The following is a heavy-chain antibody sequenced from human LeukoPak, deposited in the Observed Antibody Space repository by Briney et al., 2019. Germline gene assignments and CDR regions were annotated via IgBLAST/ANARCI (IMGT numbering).Heavy chain of an antibody. Sequence: AALVKVSCKASGFTFTRSAMQWVRQARGQRLEWIGWIVVGSGNTNYAQKFQERVTITRDVSTSTAYMELSSLRSEDTAVYYCATDRDCSSSSCYPLNFDYWGQGTLVTVSS. J-gene: IGHJ4*02. CDR1: GFTFTRSA. CDR2: IVVGSGNT. CDR3: ATDRDCSSSSCYPLNFDY. D-gene: IGHD2-2*01. V-gene: IGHV1-58*02.